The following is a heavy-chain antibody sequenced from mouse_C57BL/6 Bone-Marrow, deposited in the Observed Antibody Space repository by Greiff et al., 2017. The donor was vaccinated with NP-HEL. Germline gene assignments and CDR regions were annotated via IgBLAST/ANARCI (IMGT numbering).Heavy chain of an antibody. CDR3: GRNLDYDPDWFAY. D-gene: IGHD2-4*01. CDR1: GFSLTSYG. CDR2: IWCGGST. Sequence: VKLVESGPGLVQPSQSLSITCTVSGFSLTSYGVHWVRQSPGKGLEWLGVIWCGGSTDYNAAFISRLSISKDNSKSQVFFKMNSLQADDTAIYYCGRNLDYDPDWFAYWGQGTLVTVSA. V-gene: IGHV2-2*01. J-gene: IGHJ3*01.